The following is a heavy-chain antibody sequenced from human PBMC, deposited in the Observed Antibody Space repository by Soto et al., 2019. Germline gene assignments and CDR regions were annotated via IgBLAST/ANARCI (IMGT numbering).Heavy chain of an antibody. CDR1: GVSFNNNG. J-gene: IGHJ6*02. CDR2: VSPPFRTS. Sequence: QVQLVQSGAEVKKPGSSVKVSCKTSGVSFNNNGIGWVRQAPVHGLEWMGGVSPPFRTSNYARKFQGRISITADASTGTVNMELSSLTSEDTAQYYCARVLYYGSGSYSPYGMDVWGQGTTVTVSS. V-gene: IGHV1-69*01. D-gene: IGHD3-10*01. CDR3: ARVLYYGSGSYSPYGMDV.